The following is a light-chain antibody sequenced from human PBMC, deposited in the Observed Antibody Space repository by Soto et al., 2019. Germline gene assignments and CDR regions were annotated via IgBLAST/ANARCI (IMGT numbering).Light chain of an antibody. CDR2: KAS. J-gene: IGKJ1*01. CDR3: QQYNGYRWT. Sequence: DIQMTQSPSTLSASVGDRVTITVGASQSISSWLAWYQQKPGKAPKLLIYKASSLESGVPSRFSGSGSGTEFTLTISSLQPDDFATYYCQQYNGYRWTFGQGTKVDIK. V-gene: IGKV1-5*03. CDR1: QSISSW.